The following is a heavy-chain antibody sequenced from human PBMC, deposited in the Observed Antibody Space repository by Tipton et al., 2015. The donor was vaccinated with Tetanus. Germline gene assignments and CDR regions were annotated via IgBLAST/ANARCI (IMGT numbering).Heavy chain of an antibody. D-gene: IGHD1-7*01. CDR1: GASISNNFFY. V-gene: IGHV4-39*02. CDR2: IHFGGDT. J-gene: IGHJ4*02. CDR3: SSGSGTAISED. Sequence: TLSLTCTVSGASISNNFFYWGCIRQSPGRGLEWIGTIHFGGDTAYNPSLRSRVTISVDTSRNHVSLKMTSVTAADTALYYCSSGSGTAISEDWGQGTLVTVSS.